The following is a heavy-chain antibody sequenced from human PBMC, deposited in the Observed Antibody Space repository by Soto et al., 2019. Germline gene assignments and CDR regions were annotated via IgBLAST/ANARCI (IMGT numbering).Heavy chain of an antibody. Sequence: GWSLRLSCAASGFTFSSYGMHWVRQAPGKGLEWVAVISYDGSNKYYADSVKGRFTISRDNSKNTLYLQMNSLRAEDTAVYYCAKDLKMLWFGESVYANDYYGMDVWGQGTTVTVSS. CDR1: GFTFSSYG. J-gene: IGHJ6*02. V-gene: IGHV3-30*18. CDR3: AKDLKMLWFGESVYANDYYGMDV. CDR2: ISYDGSNK. D-gene: IGHD3-10*01.